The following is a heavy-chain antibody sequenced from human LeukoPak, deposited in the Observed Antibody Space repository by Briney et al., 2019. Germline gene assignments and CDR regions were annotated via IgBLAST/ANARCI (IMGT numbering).Heavy chain of an antibody. CDR2: MNPNSGNT. J-gene: IGHJ4*02. D-gene: IGHD2-15*01. V-gene: IGHV1-8*03. Sequence: GASVKVSCKASGYTFTSYDINWVRPATGQGLEWMGWMNPNSGNTGYAQKFQGRVTITRNTSISTAYMELSSLRSEDTAVYYCASRYCSGGSCYSFDYWGQGTLVTVSS. CDR3: ASRYCSGGSCYSFDY. CDR1: GYTFTSYD.